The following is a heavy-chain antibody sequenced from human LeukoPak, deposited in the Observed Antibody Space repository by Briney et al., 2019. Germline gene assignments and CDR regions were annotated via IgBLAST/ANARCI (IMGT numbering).Heavy chain of an antibody. V-gene: IGHV3-15*01. J-gene: IGHJ5*02. CDR1: GFTLINAW. CDR3: NEVYYTGGWYTQTP. D-gene: IGHD6-19*01. Sequence: PGGSLRLSCAASGFTLINAWMSWVRQAPGKGLEWVGRIKSRTDGGTTDYAAPVKGRFTISRDDSKNTLYLQMNSLKSEDTAVYYCNEVYYTGGWYTQTPWGQGTLVTVSS. CDR2: IKSRTDGGTT.